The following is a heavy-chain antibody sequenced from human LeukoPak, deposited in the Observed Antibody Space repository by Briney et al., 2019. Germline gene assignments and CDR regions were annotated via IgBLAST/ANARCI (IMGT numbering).Heavy chain of an antibody. J-gene: IGHJ3*02. CDR3: ARAVSGVVVVAGAFDI. D-gene: IGHD2-15*01. V-gene: IGHV3-48*03. CDR2: ISSSGSTI. CDR1: GFTFSSYE. Sequence: PGGSLRLSCAASGFTFSSYEMNWVRQAPGKGLEWVSYISSSGSTIYYADSVKGRFTISRDNSKNTLYLQMNSLRAEDTAVYYCARAVSGVVVVAGAFDIWGQGTMVTVSS.